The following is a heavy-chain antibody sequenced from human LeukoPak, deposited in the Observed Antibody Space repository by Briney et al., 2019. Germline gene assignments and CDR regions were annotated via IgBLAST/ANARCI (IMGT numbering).Heavy chain of an antibody. CDR2: ISSSSSYI. Sequence: GSLRLSCAASGFTFSSYGMNWVRQAPGKGLEWVSSISSSSSYIYYADSVKGRFTISRDNAKNSLYLQMNSLRAEDTAVYYCARFLWPGGNWFDPWGQGTLVTVSS. V-gene: IGHV3-21*01. CDR3: ARFLWPGGNWFDP. CDR1: GFTFSSYG. J-gene: IGHJ5*02. D-gene: IGHD2/OR15-2a*01.